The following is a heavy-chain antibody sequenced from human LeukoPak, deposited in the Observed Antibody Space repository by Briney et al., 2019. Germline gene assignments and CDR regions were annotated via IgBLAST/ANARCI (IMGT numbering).Heavy chain of an antibody. CDR1: GFTFSTYS. CDR3: ARDGVFSFAY. J-gene: IGHJ4*02. Sequence: PGGSLRLSCAASGFTFSTYSMNWVRQAPGKGLEWVSSISSGSSTIHYADSVKGRFTISRDNAKNSLYLQMSSLRAEDTAVYYCARDGVFSFAYWGQGTLVTVSS. D-gene: IGHD3-3*01. V-gene: IGHV3-48*01. CDR2: ISSGSSTI.